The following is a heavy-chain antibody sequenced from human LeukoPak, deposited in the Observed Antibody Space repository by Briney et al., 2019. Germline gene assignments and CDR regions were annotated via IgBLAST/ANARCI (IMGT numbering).Heavy chain of an antibody. CDR1: GGTFNTFT. Sequence: SVKVSCKASGGTFNTFTISWVRQAPGQGLEWMGGIIPMFGTANYAQRFQGRDTITADESTSTAYMELRSLRSEDTAVYYCTKDGYCRGTNCYRGSYTDYYYMDVWGNGTTVTVSS. CDR3: TKDGYCRGTNCYRGSYTDYYYMDV. CDR2: IIPMFGTA. J-gene: IGHJ6*03. D-gene: IGHD2-2*01. V-gene: IGHV1-69*01.